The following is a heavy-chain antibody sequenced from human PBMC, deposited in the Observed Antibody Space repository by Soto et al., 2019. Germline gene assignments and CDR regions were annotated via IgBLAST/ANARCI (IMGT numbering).Heavy chain of an antibody. V-gene: IGHV3-30*18. Sequence: GGSLRLSCAASGFTFSSYGMHWVRQAPGKGLEWVAVISYDGSNKYYADSVKGRFTISRDNSKNTLYLQMNSLRAEDTAVYYCAKDPDIVVVPAAIWGGMDVCGQGTTVTVSS. CDR1: GFTFSSYG. D-gene: IGHD2-2*01. CDR2: ISYDGSNK. CDR3: AKDPDIVVVPAAIWGGMDV. J-gene: IGHJ6*02.